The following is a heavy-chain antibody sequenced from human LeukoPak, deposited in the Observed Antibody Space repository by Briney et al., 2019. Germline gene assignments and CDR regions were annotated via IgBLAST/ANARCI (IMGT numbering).Heavy chain of an antibody. CDR3: AGTQRGYSYGYVDY. D-gene: IGHD5-18*01. CDR1: GGSISSGSDY. J-gene: IGHJ4*02. CDR2: IYTSGST. Sequence: PSETLSLTCTVSGGSISSGSDYWSWIRQPAGKGLEWIGRIYTSGSTNYNPSLKSRVTISVDTSKNQFSLKLSSVTAADTAVYYCAGTQRGYSYGYVDYWGQGTLVTVSS. V-gene: IGHV4-61*02.